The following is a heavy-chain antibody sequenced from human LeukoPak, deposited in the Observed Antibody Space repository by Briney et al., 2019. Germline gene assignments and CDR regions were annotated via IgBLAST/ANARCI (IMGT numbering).Heavy chain of an antibody. Sequence: GGSLRLSCAASGFXFSSYGIHWVRQAPGKGLEWVAVIWYDGSNKYYADSVKGRFTISRDNSKNTLYLQMNSLRAEVTAVYYCARDHYKGYDSSGYSPHYWGQGTLVTVSS. CDR1: GFXFSSYG. J-gene: IGHJ4*02. CDR2: IWYDGSNK. D-gene: IGHD3-22*01. CDR3: ARDHYKGYDSSGYSPHY. V-gene: IGHV3-33*01.